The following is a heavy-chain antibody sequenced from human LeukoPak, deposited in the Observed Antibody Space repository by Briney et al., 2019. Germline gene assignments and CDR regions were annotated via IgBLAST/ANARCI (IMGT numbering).Heavy chain of an antibody. V-gene: IGHV4-34*01. J-gene: IGHJ4*02. CDR3: ARVGQWLVRANYFDY. Sequence: TSETLSLTCAVYGVSFSGYYWSWIRQPPGKGLEWIGEINHSGSTNYNPSLKSRVTISVDTSKNQFSLKLSSVTAADTAVYYCARVGQWLVRANYFDYWGQGTLVTVSS. D-gene: IGHD6-19*01. CDR2: INHSGST. CDR1: GVSFSGYY.